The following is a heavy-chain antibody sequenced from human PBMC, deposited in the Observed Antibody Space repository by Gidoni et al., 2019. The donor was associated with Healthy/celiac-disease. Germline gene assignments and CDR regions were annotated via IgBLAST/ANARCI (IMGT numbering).Heavy chain of an antibody. CDR1: GGSNSSSSYY. Sequence: HLQPQASGPGPVKPSETLSLNFTVSGGSNSSSSYYWGWIRQPPGKGLEWIGSIDYSGSTYYNPSLKSRVTISVDTSKNQFSLKLSSVTAADTAVYYCAGGYSSGWFFFWGQGTLVTVSS. J-gene: IGHJ5*01. D-gene: IGHD6-19*01. CDR3: AGGYSSGWFFF. CDR2: IDYSGST. V-gene: IGHV4-39*01.